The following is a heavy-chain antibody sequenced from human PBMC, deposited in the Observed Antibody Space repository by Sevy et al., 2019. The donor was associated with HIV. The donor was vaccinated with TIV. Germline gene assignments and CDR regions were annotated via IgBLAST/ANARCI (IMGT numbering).Heavy chain of an antibody. Sequence: GSLRLSCGASGFTFSNYNMNWVRQAPGKGLEWVSSISSRSSYINYADSVKGRFTISRDNAKNSLYLQMNSLRAEDTAVYYCARYWLHSLDYWGQGTLVTVSS. CDR1: GFTFSNYN. V-gene: IGHV3-21*01. CDR2: ISSRSSYI. CDR3: ARYWLHSLDY. D-gene: IGHD5-12*01. J-gene: IGHJ4*02.